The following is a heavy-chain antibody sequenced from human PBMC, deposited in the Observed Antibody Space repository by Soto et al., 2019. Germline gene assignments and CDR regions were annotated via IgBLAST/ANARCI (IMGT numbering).Heavy chain of an antibody. CDR3: AKDLGGLRYFDWLLLGFDY. CDR1: GFTFSSYA. CDR2: ISGSGGST. V-gene: IGHV3-23*01. J-gene: IGHJ4*02. D-gene: IGHD3-9*01. Sequence: GGSLRLSCAASGFTFSSYAMSWVRQAPGKGLEWVSAISGSGGSTYYADSVKGRFTISRDNSKNTLYLQMNSLRAEDTAVYYCAKDLGGLRYFDWLLLGFDYWGKGSLVTVSS.